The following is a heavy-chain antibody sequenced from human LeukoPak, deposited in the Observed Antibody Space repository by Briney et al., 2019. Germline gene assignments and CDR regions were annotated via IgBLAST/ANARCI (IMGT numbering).Heavy chain of an antibody. CDR1: GFTFSSYG. V-gene: IGHV3-30*03. D-gene: IGHD5-24*01. Sequence: GGSLRLSCAASGFTFSSYGMHWVRQAPGKGLEWVAVISYDGSNKYYADSVKGRFTISRDNSKNTLYLQMNSLRAEDTAVYYCARERDGYKEYYFDYWGQGTLVTVSS. CDR2: ISYDGSNK. CDR3: ARERDGYKEYYFDY. J-gene: IGHJ4*02.